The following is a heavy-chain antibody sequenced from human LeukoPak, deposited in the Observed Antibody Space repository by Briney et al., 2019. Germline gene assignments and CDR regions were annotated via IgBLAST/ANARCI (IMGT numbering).Heavy chain of an antibody. D-gene: IGHD1-26*01. Sequence: RASVKVSCKASGYTFSDYYIHWVRQAPGHGLEWMGWINPNSGGTKYAQKFQGRVTMTRDTSISTAYMELSRLRSDDTAVYYCARSRVGGATNDYWGQGTLVTVSS. V-gene: IGHV1-2*02. J-gene: IGHJ4*02. CDR1: GYTFSDYY. CDR3: ARSRVGGATNDY. CDR2: INPNSGGT.